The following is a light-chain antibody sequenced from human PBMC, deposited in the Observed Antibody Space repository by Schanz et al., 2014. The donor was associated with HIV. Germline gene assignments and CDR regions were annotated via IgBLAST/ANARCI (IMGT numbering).Light chain of an antibody. Sequence: EIVLTQSPATLSLSPGERATLSCRASQSVSRFLAWYQQKPGQAPRLLIYGASSRATGIPDRFSGSGSGTDFTLTISRLEPEDFAVYYCQQRSNFVTFGQGTKVEIK. V-gene: IGKV3-11*01. CDR3: QQRSNFVT. CDR2: GAS. J-gene: IGKJ1*01. CDR1: QSVSRF.